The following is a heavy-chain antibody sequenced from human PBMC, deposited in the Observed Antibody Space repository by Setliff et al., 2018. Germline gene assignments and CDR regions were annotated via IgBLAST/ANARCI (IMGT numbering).Heavy chain of an antibody. D-gene: IGHD3-10*01. J-gene: IGHJ4*02. Sequence: SETLSLTCTVSSGSINSYYWSWVRQSPGKGLEWIGFVHFGGDTHYNPSLKSRVTMSADTSNNQFSLNLRSVTAADTAVYFCARQPSSGAYYNPRPYYFDSWGQGTLVTVSS. CDR3: ARQPSSGAYYNPRPYYFDS. CDR2: VHFGGDT. V-gene: IGHV4-59*01. CDR1: SGSINSYY.